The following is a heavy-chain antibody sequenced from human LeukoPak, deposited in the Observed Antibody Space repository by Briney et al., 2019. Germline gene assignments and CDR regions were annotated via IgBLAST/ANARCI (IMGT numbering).Heavy chain of an antibody. CDR1: GGTFISYA. D-gene: IGHD5-18*01. J-gene: IGHJ4*02. CDR2: IIPIFGTA. CDR3: ELRRGYSYGYGY. V-gene: IGHV1-69*01. Sequence: SVKVSYKASGGTFISYAISWVRQAPGQGLEWMGGIIPIFGTANYAQKFQGRVTITADESTSTAYMELSSLRSEDTTVYYCELRRGYSYGYGYWGQGTLVTVSS.